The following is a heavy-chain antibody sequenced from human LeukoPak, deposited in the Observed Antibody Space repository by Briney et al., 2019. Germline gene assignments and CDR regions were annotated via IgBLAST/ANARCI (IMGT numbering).Heavy chain of an antibody. J-gene: IGHJ4*02. CDR1: GYTFTSYG. Sequence: GASVKVSCKVSGYTFTSYGISWVRQAPGQGLEWMGWISPYNGHTNYAQPFQGRVTMTTDTSTSSGYMELRSLRSDDTAVYYWAREKFGVSFDSWGQGTLVTVSS. CDR3: AREKFGVSFDS. D-gene: IGHD3-10*01. CDR2: ISPYNGHT. V-gene: IGHV1-18*04.